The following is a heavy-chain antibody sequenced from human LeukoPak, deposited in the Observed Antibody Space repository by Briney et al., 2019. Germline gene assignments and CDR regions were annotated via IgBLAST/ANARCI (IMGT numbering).Heavy chain of an antibody. D-gene: IGHD3-10*01. V-gene: IGHV4-4*02. Sequence: SETLSLTCAVSGGSISSSNWWSWVRQPPGKGLEWIGEIYHSGSTNYNPSLKSRVTISVDKSKNQFSLKLSSVTAADTAVYYCARDFRETQRRSMRRYYYYYMDVWGKGTTVTVSS. CDR2: IYHSGST. J-gene: IGHJ6*03. CDR1: GGSISSSNW. CDR3: ARDFRETQRRSMRRYYYYYMDV.